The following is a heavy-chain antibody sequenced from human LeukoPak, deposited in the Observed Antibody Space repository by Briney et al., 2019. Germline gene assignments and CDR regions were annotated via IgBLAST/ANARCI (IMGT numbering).Heavy chain of an antibody. V-gene: IGHV5-51*01. D-gene: IGHD3-9*01. CDR3: ARSAAYYNEADI. CDR1: GYSFANYW. CDR2: IYAGDSHA. J-gene: IGHJ3*02. Sequence: GESLKISCKASGYSFANYWIGWVRQIPGKGLEWMGFIYAGDSHARYSPSFQGQVTISADRSISTAYLQWSSLKASDNAMYYCARSAAYYNEADIWGQGTMVTVSS.